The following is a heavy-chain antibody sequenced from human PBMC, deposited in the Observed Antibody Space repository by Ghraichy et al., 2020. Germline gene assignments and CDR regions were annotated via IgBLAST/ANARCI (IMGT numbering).Heavy chain of an antibody. Sequence: GRSLRLSCAASGFTVSSNYLSWVRQAPGKGLEWVSVIYSGGNTYYADSVKGRFTISRDNSKNTLFLQMNSLRAEDTAVYYCARDPITRGYWGQGTLVTVSS. CDR3: ARDPITRGY. V-gene: IGHV3-53*01. D-gene: IGHD3-3*01. J-gene: IGHJ4*02. CDR2: IYSGGNT. CDR1: GFTVSSNY.